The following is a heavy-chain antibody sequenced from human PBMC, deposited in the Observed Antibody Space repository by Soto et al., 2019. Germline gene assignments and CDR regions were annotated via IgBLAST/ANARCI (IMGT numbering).Heavy chain of an antibody. V-gene: IGHV3-23*01. J-gene: IGHJ4*02. CDR2: ISGSGGST. D-gene: IGHD1-7*01. CDR3: AKEGGKLELRPRNLDY. CDR1: GFTFSSYA. Sequence: EVQLLESGGGLVQPGGSLRLSCAASGFTFSSYAMSWVRQAPGKGLEWVSAISGSGGSTYYADSVKGRFTISRDNSKNTLYLQMNSLRAEDTAVYYCAKEGGKLELRPRNLDYWGQGTLVTVSS.